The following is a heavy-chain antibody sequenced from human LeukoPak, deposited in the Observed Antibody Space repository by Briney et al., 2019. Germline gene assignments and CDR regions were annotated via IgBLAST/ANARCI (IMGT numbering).Heavy chain of an antibody. J-gene: IGHJ4*02. CDR1: GFTFSSYA. D-gene: IGHD2-15*01. CDR3: AKVLNTYSSGGFDY. V-gene: IGHV3-23*01. CDR2: ISGSGGST. Sequence: GGSLRLSCAASGFTFSSYAMSWVRQAPGEGLEWVSAISGSGGSTYYADSVKGQFTISRDNSKNTLYLQMNSLRAEDPAVYYCAKVLNTYSSGGFDYWGQGTLVTVSS.